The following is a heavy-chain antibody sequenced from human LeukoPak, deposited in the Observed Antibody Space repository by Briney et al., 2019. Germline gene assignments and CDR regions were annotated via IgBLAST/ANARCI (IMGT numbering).Heavy chain of an antibody. J-gene: IGHJ4*02. CDR3: ARALNSYYYGSGSYDY. CDR2: IIPTLGIA. CDR1: EGTFSSYA. D-gene: IGHD3-10*01. Sequence: EASVKVSCKASEGTFSSYAISWVRQAPGQGLEWMGRIIPTLGIANYAQKFQGRVTITADKSTSTAYMELSSLRSEDTAVYYCARALNSYYYGSGSYDYWDQGTLVTVSS. V-gene: IGHV1-69*04.